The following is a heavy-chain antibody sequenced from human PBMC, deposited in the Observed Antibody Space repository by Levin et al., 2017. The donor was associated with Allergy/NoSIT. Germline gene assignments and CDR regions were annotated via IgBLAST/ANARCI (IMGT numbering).Heavy chain of an antibody. CDR2: ISYDGSNK. Sequence: GGSLRLSCAASGFTFSSYGMHWVRQAPGKGLEWVAVISYDGSNKYYADSVKGRFTISRDNSKNTLYLQMNSLRTEDTAVYYCAKDTRGYRYGHQDYWGQGTLVTVSS. V-gene: IGHV3-30*18. D-gene: IGHD5-18*01. J-gene: IGHJ4*02. CDR3: AKDTRGYRYGHQDY. CDR1: GFTFSSYG.